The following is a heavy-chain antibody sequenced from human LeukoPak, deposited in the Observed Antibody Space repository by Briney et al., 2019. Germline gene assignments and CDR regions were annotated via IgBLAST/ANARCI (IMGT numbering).Heavy chain of an antibody. CDR2: VNPNSGGT. Sequence: EASVKVSCKASGYTFTGYYMHWVRQAPGQGLEWMGWVNPNSGGTNFAQKFQGRVTMTRDTPISTAYMELSRLRSDDTAVYFCARDREYRSSSYPLDYWGQGTLVIVSS. V-gene: IGHV1-2*02. D-gene: IGHD6-6*01. J-gene: IGHJ4*02. CDR1: GYTFTGYY. CDR3: ARDREYRSSSYPLDY.